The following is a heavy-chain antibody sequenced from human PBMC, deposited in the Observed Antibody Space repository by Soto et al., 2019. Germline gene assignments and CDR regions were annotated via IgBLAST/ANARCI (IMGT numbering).Heavy chain of an antibody. V-gene: IGHV1-46*01. CDR2: INPKTGTT. CDR1: GYTFTNYY. D-gene: IGHD3-22*01. Sequence: QVQLVQSGAEVKKPGASVKVSCKASGYTFTNYYIHWVRQAPGQGLEWVGLINPKTGTTNDAPKFQGRVTMTTATPTRTAYMGLSTLRSEDTSVFSCAEVLGGRYSFEGMGYWGQGTLVTVSS. J-gene: IGHJ4*02. CDR3: AEVLGGRYSFEGMGY.